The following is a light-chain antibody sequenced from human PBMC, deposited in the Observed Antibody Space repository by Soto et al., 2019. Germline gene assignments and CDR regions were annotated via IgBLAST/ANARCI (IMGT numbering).Light chain of an antibody. CDR2: GAS. Sequence: EIVLTQSPGTLSLSPGERATLSCRASQSVSSNYLAWYQQKPGQAQRLIIYGASNRATGIPDWFSGSGSGTEFNRTNSRLEPEDFEGYYCKQYGSSSWTFGQGTEVEVK. V-gene: IGKV3-20*01. J-gene: IGKJ1*01. CDR1: QSVSSNY. CDR3: KQYGSSSWT.